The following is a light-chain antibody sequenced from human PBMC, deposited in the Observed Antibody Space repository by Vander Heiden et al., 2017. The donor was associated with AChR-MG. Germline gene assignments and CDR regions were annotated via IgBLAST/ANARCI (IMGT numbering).Light chain of an antibody. J-gene: IGLJ3*02. V-gene: IGLV2-14*01. Sequence: QSALTQPASVSGSPGQSITISCTGTSSDVGGYNYVSWYQQYSGKAPKLIIYDVSKQPSGVSIRFAGSKSGNTASLTISGLRAEDEADYFCSSYANSSPWVFGAGTKLTVL. CDR1: SSDVGGYNY. CDR2: DVS. CDR3: SSYANSSPWV.